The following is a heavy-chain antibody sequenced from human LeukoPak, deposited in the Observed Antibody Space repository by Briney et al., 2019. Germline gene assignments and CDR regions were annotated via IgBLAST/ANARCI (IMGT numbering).Heavy chain of an antibody. CDR3: ARDRWKSGLYYFDY. Sequence: ASVKVSCKASGYTFTSYAMNWVRQAPGQGLEWMGWINTNTGNPTYAQGFTGRFVFSLDTSVSTAYLQISSLEAEDTAVYYCARDRWKSGLYYFDYWGQGTLVTVSS. CDR2: INTNTGNP. V-gene: IGHV7-4-1*02. J-gene: IGHJ4*02. D-gene: IGHD3-22*01. CDR1: GYTFTSYA.